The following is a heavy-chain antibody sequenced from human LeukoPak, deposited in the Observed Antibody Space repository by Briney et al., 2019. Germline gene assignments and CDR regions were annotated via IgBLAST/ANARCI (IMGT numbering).Heavy chain of an antibody. CDR3: ARSRYYYDSSGYYLDY. Sequence: PSETLSLTCAVYGGSFSGYYWSWIRQPPGKGLEWIGEISHSGSTNYNPSLKSRVTISVDTSKNQFSLKLSSVTAADTAVYYCARSRYYYDSSGYYLDYWGQGTLVTVSS. D-gene: IGHD3-22*01. CDR2: ISHSGST. V-gene: IGHV4-34*01. J-gene: IGHJ4*02. CDR1: GGSFSGYY.